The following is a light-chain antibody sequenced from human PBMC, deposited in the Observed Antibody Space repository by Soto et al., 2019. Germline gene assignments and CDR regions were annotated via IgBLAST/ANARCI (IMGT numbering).Light chain of an antibody. CDR1: QSVSGW. CDR2: DAS. Sequence: DIQMTQSPSTLSASVGDTVTVTCRASQSVSGWLAWYQHKPGEAPKLLIYDASALPSGVPSRFSGSGSGTKFTLPIASLQPDEFAPYYCQQYETFSGTFGPGTKVEI. V-gene: IGKV1-5*01. J-gene: IGKJ1*01. CDR3: QQYETFSGT.